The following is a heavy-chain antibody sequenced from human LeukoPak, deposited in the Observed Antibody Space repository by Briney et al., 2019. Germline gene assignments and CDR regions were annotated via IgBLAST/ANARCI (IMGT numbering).Heavy chain of an antibody. Sequence: KPSETLSLTCTVSGGSISSYYWSWIRQPPGKGLEWIGYIYYSGSTNYNPSLKSRVTISVDTSKNQFSLKLSSVTAADTAVYYCARQQGVDDSSGHPFDYWGQGTLVTVSS. CDR2: IYYSGST. V-gene: IGHV4-59*08. J-gene: IGHJ4*02. CDR1: GGSISSYY. CDR3: ARQQGVDDSSGHPFDY. D-gene: IGHD3-22*01.